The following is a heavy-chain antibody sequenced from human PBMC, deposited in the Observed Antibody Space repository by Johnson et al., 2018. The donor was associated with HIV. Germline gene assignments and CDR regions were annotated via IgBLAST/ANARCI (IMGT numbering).Heavy chain of an antibody. J-gene: IGHJ3*01. CDR1: GFTFSSYA. Sequence: QVQLVESGGGVVQPGRSLRLSCAASGFTFSSYAMHWVRQAPGKGLEWVAVISYDGSNKYYADSVKGRFTISRDNSKNTLYLQMNSLRDEDTAVYYCAKERTAMVTPFDAWGQGTRVTVSS. V-gene: IGHV3-30*04. CDR2: ISYDGSNK. CDR3: AKERTAMVTPFDA. D-gene: IGHD5-18*01.